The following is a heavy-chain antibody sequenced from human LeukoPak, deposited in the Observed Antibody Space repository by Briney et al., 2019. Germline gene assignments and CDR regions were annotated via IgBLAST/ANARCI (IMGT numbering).Heavy chain of an antibody. CDR2: TYYRSKWYN. D-gene: IGHD5-24*01. CDR3: ARQNNTYHHYNLGWFDP. Sequence: SQTLSLTCAISGDSVSSNSAAWHWIRQSPSRGLEWLGRTYYRSKWYNDYAVSVKSRITINPDTSKNQFSLQLSSVTPEDTAVYYCARQNNTYHHYNLGWFDPWGQGTLVTVSS. J-gene: IGHJ5*02. CDR1: GDSVSSNSAA. V-gene: IGHV6-1*01.